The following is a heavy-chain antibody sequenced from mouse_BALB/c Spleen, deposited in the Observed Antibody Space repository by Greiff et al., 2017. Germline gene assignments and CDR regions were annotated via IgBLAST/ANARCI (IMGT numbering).Heavy chain of an antibody. D-gene: IGHD2-10*02. Sequence: LQQPGSELVRPGASVKLSCKASGYTFTSYWMHWVKQRPGQGLEWIGNIYPGSGSTNYDEKFKSKATLTVDTSSSTAYMQLSSLTSEDSAVYYCTRDGYGNSLDYWGQGTTLTVSS. CDR1: GYTFTSYW. CDR3: TRDGYGNSLDY. V-gene: IGHV1S22*01. CDR2: IYPGSGST. J-gene: IGHJ2*01.